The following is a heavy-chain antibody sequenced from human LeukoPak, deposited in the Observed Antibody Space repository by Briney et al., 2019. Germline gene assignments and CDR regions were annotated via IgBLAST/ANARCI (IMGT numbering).Heavy chain of an antibody. V-gene: IGHV3-23*01. CDR1: GFTFSSYA. CDR2: ISGSGGST. D-gene: IGHD3-22*01. CDR3: AKDLGYYDSSGYYFRTYYFDY. J-gene: IGHJ4*02. Sequence: GGSLRLSCAASGFTFSSYAMSWVRQAPGKGLEWVSAISGSGGSTYYADSVKGRFTISRDNSKNTLYLQMNSLRAEDTAVYYCAKDLGYYDSSGYYFRTYYFDYWGQGTLVTVSS.